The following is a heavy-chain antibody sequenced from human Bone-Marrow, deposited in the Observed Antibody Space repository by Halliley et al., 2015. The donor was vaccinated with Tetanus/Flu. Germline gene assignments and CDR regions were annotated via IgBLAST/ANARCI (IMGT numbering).Heavy chain of an antibody. CDR3: ARYQWERENFDS. CDR2: TYSYGST. V-gene: IGHV4-59*01. Sequence: TLSPTCSVSGVSISSYYWAWIRQPPGKGLEWIAYTYSYGSTKYNSSLKSRVTISVDTSRNQFSLKVNSVTAADTAVYYCARYQWERENFDSWGQGTLVTVSS. J-gene: IGHJ4*02. D-gene: IGHD1-26*01. CDR1: GVSISSYY.